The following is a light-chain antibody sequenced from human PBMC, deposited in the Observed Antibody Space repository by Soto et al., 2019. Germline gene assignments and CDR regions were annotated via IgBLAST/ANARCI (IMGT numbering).Light chain of an antibody. V-gene: IGKV1-17*01. J-gene: IGKJ4*01. CDR3: PGSSHYPLLT. CDR1: QDIRND. CDR2: AAS. Sequence: DIRMTQSPSSLSASVGDRVTITCRASQDIRNDLGWYQQKPGRAPRRLIYAASNLQSGVPSRFSGSGSGTEFTLTINSLQPEDFANYYCPGSSHYPLLTLGGGARVDIX.